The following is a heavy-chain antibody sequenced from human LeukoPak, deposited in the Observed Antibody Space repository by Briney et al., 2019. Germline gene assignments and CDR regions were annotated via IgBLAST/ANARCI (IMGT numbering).Heavy chain of an antibody. CDR1: GGSISSGDYY. CDR3: ARAGRFGMDV. Sequence: SETLSLTCTVSGGSISSGDYYWSWIRQPPGKGLEWIGYIYYSGSTYYNPSLKSRVTISVDTSKNQFSLRLSSVTAADTAVYYCARAGRFGMDVWGQGTTVTVSS. CDR2: IYYSGST. V-gene: IGHV4-30-4*01. J-gene: IGHJ6*02. D-gene: IGHD1-26*01.